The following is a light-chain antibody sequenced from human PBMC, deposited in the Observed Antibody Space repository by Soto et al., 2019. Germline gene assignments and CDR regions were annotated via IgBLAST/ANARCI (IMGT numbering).Light chain of an antibody. CDR1: SSDVGGYNY. CDR3: SSSTPTRGLV. V-gene: IGLV2-14*01. J-gene: IGLJ1*01. Sequence: QSALTQPASVSGSPGQSITISCTGTSSDVGGYNYVSWYQQHPGKAPKLMIYEVTNRPSGVSNRFSGSRSGNTASLTISGLQAEDEANYYCSSSTPTRGLVFGSGTKLTVL. CDR2: EVT.